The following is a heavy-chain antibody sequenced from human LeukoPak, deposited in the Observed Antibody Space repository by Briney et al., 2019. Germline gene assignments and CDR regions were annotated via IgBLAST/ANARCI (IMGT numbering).Heavy chain of an antibody. CDR1: GGIFRNYA. V-gene: IGHV1-69*05. D-gene: IGHD1-26*01. Sequence: ASVKVSCKASGGIFRNYAISWVRLAPGQGLEWMGRVIPVFGTTNYAQKFQGRVKITTDESASTVYMELSSLRSEDTAMYYCAKAWEMITIGAFDVWGQGTMVIVSS. CDR2: VIPVFGTT. J-gene: IGHJ3*01. CDR3: AKAWEMITIGAFDV.